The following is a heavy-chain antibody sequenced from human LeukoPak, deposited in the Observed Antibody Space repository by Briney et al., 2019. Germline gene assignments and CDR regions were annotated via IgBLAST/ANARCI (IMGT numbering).Heavy chain of an antibody. CDR1: GYTFTGYY. J-gene: IGHJ4*02. D-gene: IGHD2-15*01. CDR3: ARDPKGGGPDY. Sequence: GASVKVSCKASGYTFTGYYMHWVRRAPGQGLEWMGWINPNSGGTNYAQKFQGWVTMTRDTSISTAYMELSRLRSDDTAVYYCARDPKGGGPDYWGQGTLVTVSS. CDR2: INPNSGGT. V-gene: IGHV1-2*04.